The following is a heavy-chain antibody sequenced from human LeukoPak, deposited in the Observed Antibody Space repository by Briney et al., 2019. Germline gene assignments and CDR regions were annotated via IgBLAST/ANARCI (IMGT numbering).Heavy chain of an antibody. CDR1: GYTFTRYY. D-gene: IGHD5-24*01. Sequence: ASVKVSCEASGYTFTRYYMHWVRQAPGQGLEWMGWINPNSGGKNYAQKLQGRVTMTRDTSISTAYMELSRLRSDDTAVYYCARNGYNSIDAFDIWGQGTMVTVSS. CDR3: ARNGYNSIDAFDI. CDR2: INPNSGGK. V-gene: IGHV1-2*02. J-gene: IGHJ3*02.